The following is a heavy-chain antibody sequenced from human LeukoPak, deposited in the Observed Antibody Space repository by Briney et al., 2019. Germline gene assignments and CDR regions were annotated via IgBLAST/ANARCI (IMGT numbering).Heavy chain of an antibody. CDR2: IYYSGST. D-gene: IGHD3-3*02. V-gene: IGHV4-39*07. CDR1: GGSISSSNYY. CDR3: ARGINYYYYMDV. J-gene: IGHJ6*03. Sequence: SETLSLTCTVSGGSISSSNYYWGWIRQPPGKGLECIGSIYYSGSTYYNPSLKSRVTISVDTSKNQFSLKLSSVTAADTAVYYCARGINYYYYMDVWGKGTTVTISS.